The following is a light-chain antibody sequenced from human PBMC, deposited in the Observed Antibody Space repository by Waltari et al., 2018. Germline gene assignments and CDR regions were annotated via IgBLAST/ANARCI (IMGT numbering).Light chain of an antibody. CDR3: AAWDASLFGPWV. CDR1: SSNIGGNS. CDR2: ATN. V-gene: IGLV1-44*01. J-gene: IGLJ3*02. Sequence: SVLTQPPSASVTPGQRVTISCSGISSNIGGNSVNWYQHLPGTAPKLLIYATNHRPSGVPDRFSASMSGTSASLAISGLQSEDEADYYCAAWDASLFGPWVFGGGTRLTVL.